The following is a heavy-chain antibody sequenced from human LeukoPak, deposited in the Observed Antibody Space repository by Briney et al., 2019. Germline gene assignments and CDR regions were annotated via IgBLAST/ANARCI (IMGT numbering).Heavy chain of an antibody. V-gene: IGHV3-30*18. CDR2: ISYDGSNK. CDR1: GFTFSSYG. CDR3: AKIPGGLRYFDWLFPTDAFDI. Sequence: PGGSLRLSCAASGFTFSSYGMHWVRQAPGKGLEWVAVISYDGSNKYYADSVKGRFTISRDNSKNTLYLQMNSLRAEDTAVYYCAKIPGGLRYFDWLFPTDAFDIWGQGTMVTVSS. D-gene: IGHD3-9*01. J-gene: IGHJ3*02.